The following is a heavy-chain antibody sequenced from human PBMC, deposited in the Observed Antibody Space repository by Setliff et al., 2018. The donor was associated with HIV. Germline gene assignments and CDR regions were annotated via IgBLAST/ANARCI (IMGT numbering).Heavy chain of an antibody. V-gene: IGHV3-7*03. CDR1: GFTFSNSW. CDR3: ASSRPPDDSSGYLDH. CDR2: IKKDGSDK. D-gene: IGHD3-22*01. Sequence: HPGGSLRLSCAASGFTFSNSWMTWVRQAPGKGLEWVANIKKDGSDKFYVDSVKGRFAISRDNAKNSLNLEMNSLRAEDTAIYYCASSRPPDDSSGYLDHWGQGTLVTVS. J-gene: IGHJ4*01.